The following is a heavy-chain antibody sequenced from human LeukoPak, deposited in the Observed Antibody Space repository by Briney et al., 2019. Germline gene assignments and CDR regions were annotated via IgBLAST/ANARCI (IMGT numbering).Heavy chain of an antibody. D-gene: IGHD3-10*01. CDR3: ARETTMVRGAFDFDY. J-gene: IGHJ4*02. V-gene: IGHV3-48*03. Sequence: SGGSLRLSCAASGFTFSSYEMNWVRQAPGKGLEWVSYISSSGSTIYYADSVKGRFTISRDNAKNSLYLQMNSLRAEDTAVYYCARETTMVRGAFDFDYWGQGTLVTVSS. CDR2: ISSSGSTI. CDR1: GFTFSSYE.